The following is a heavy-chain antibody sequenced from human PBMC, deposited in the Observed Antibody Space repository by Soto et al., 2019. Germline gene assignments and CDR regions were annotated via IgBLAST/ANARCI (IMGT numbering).Heavy chain of an antibody. CDR3: AKDDSLEWFFPLDA. J-gene: IGHJ5*02. Sequence: EVHLLESEGGLVQPGGSLRLSCSASGFTFRSYAMSWVRQAPGKGLEWVSGISGGGSDTYYSDSVRGRFTISRDNSKNTLYLQMNSLRVEDSAVYFCAKDDSLEWFFPLDAWGQGTLVTVSS. CDR1: GFTFRSYA. D-gene: IGHD3-3*01. CDR2: ISGGGSDT. V-gene: IGHV3-23*01.